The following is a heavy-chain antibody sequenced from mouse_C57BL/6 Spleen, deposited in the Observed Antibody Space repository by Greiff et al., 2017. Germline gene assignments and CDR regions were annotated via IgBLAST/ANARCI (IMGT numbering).Heavy chain of an antibody. CDR1: GYTFTSYW. V-gene: IGHV1-61*01. CDR2: IYPSDSET. J-gene: IGHJ3*01. Sequence: QVQLQQPGAELVRPGSSVKLSCKASGYTFTSYWMDWVKQRPGQGLEWIGNIYPSDSETHYNQKFKDKATLTVDKSSSTAYMQLSSLTSEDSAVYYCARGSIGITGFWFAYWGQGTLVTVSA. CDR3: ARGSIGITGFWFAY. D-gene: IGHD2-4*01.